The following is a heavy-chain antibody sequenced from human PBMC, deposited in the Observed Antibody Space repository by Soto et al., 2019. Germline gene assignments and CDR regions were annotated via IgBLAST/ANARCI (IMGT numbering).Heavy chain of an antibody. CDR1: GGSISSYY. CDR2: MYNTGST. D-gene: IGHD2-21*02. J-gene: IGHJ6*02. CDR3: ARDLWGYCGADCYPLDV. Sequence: SETPSLTCTVSGGSISSYYWSWIRQPPGKGLEWIGYMYNTGSTIYNPSLKSRVTISVDTSKNQFSLKLNSVTAADTAVYYCARDLWGYCGADCYPLDVWGQGTTVTVSS. V-gene: IGHV4-59*01.